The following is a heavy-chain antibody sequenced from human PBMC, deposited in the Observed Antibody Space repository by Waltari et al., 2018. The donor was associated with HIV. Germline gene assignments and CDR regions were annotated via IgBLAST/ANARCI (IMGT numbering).Heavy chain of an antibody. V-gene: IGHV4-39*01. J-gene: IGHJ4*02. CDR3: ATLRTVTGTIDD. Sequence: QLQLQESGPALVKPSDTLPLTCPVSTGYITQSYYWGWVRQSPGTGLEWIGTVYSNGVTHCTPSLEIRVTMSVDTSKNQFSMTLTSVTAADTALYFCATLRTVTGTIDDWGQGILVTVSS. CDR1: TGYITQSYY. D-gene: IGHD4-17*01. CDR2: VYSNGVT.